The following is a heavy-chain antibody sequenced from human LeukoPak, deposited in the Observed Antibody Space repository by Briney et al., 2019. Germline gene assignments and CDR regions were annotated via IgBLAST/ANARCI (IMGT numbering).Heavy chain of an antibody. V-gene: IGHV3-23*01. Sequence: GGSLRLSCAVSGFTFSSYAMSWVGRAPEKGLEWFSVITSDGGSTHYAASVKGRFTVTRDNSKNTLYLQMNSLRAEDTAVYYCAKGPNGDSNYFFDYWGQGTLVTVSS. J-gene: IGHJ4*02. CDR3: AKGPNGDSNYFFDY. CDR1: GFTFSSYA. D-gene: IGHD4-11*01. CDR2: ITSDGGST.